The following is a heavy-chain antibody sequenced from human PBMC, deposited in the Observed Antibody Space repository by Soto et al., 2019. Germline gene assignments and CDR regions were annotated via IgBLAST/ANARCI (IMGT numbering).Heavy chain of an antibody. CDR2: IIPIFGTA. J-gene: IGHJ6*02. CDR1: GGTFSSYA. D-gene: IGHD3-22*01. Sequence: RASVKVSCKASGGTFSSYAISWVRQAPGQGLEWMGGIIPIFGTANYAQKFQGRVTITADESTSTAYMELSSLRSEDTAVYYCASTRYDSSGYYHPPYYYGMDVWGQGTTVTVSS. CDR3: ASTRYDSSGYYHPPYYYGMDV. V-gene: IGHV1-69*13.